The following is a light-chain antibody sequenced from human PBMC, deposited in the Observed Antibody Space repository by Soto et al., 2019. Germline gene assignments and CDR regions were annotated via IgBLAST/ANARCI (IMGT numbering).Light chain of an antibody. V-gene: IGLV2-23*02. J-gene: IGLJ1*01. CDR2: EVS. CDR3: CSYAGGRSPYV. CDR1: TSDVGSYDL. Sequence: QSVLTQPVSVSGCPGQSITISCTGTTSDVGSYDLVSWYQQHPGKAPKIMIYEVSKRPSGDSNRFSGSKSGNTASLTISGLQAEDEADYYCCSYAGGRSPYVFGTGTKVTVL.